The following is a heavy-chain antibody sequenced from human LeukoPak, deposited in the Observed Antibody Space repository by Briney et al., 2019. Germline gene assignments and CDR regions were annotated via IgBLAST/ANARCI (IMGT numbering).Heavy chain of an antibody. D-gene: IGHD3-22*01. CDR3: ARDRGGDDSSGYYWGYYFDY. CDR1: GGSISSYY. Sequence: SETLSLTCTVSGGSISSYYWSWIRQPPGKGPEWIGYIYYSGSTNYNPSLKSRVTISVDTSKNQFSLKLSSVTAADTAVYYCARDRGGDDSSGYYWGYYFDYWGQGTLVTVSS. J-gene: IGHJ4*02. CDR2: IYYSGST. V-gene: IGHV4-59*01.